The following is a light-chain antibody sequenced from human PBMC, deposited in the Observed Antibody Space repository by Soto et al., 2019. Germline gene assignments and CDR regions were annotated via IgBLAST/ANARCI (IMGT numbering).Light chain of an antibody. Sequence: EIVLTQSPGTLSLSPGERATLSCRASQSVSSSYLAWYQQKTGQAPRLLIYGASSRATGIPDRFSGSGSGTDFTLTISRLEHEDVAVYYCQQYDSSPLTFGGGTKVEI. V-gene: IGKV3-20*01. CDR1: QSVSSSY. CDR3: QQYDSSPLT. CDR2: GAS. J-gene: IGKJ4*01.